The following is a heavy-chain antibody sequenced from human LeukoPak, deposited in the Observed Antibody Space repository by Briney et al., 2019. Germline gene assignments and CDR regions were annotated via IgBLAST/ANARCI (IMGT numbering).Heavy chain of an antibody. V-gene: IGHV1-46*01. D-gene: IGHD1-26*01. J-gene: IGHJ5*02. CDR3: ARDNSVGDNAWWFDP. CDR2: INPSGGSI. CDR1: GYIFTSYY. Sequence: GASVKVSCKASGYIFTSYYMYWVRQAPGQGLEWMGIINPSGGSIRYAQKFQGRVTMTRGTSTSTVYMELSSLRSEDTAIYYCARDNSVGDNAWWFDPWGQGTLVTVSS.